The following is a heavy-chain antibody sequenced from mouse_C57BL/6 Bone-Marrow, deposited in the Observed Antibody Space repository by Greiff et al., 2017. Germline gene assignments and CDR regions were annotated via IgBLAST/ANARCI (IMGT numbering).Heavy chain of an antibody. D-gene: IGHD4-1*02. CDR1: GFTFSSYG. CDR3: AKHPNWDVGY. Sequence: EVQVVESGGDLVKPGGSLKLSCAASGFTFSSYGMSWVRQTPDKRLEWVATISSGGSYTYYPDSVKGRFTISTDNAKNTLCLLMSSLKSEDTAMYYCAKHPNWDVGYWGQGTTLTVSS. J-gene: IGHJ2*01. V-gene: IGHV5-6*01. CDR2: ISSGGSYT.